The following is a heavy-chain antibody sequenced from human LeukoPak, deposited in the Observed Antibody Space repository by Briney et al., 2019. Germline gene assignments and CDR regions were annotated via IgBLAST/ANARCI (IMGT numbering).Heavy chain of an antibody. D-gene: IGHD2-15*01. CDR1: GFTFSSYS. CDR2: ISSSSTTI. V-gene: IGHV3-48*02. J-gene: IGHJ4*02. Sequence: PGGSLRLSCVVSGFTFSSYSMNWVGQAPGKGLEWISYISSSSTTIYYADSVKGRFTISRDNAKNSLYLQMNSLRDEDTAVYYCARDLYFWGQGTLVTVSS. CDR3: ARDLYF.